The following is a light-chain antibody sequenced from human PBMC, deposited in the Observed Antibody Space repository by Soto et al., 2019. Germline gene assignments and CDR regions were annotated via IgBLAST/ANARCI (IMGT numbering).Light chain of an antibody. CDR2: EVY. J-gene: IGLJ1*01. CDR3: SSYVGTNSYV. V-gene: IGLV2-8*01. CDR1: SSDVGGYNY. Sequence: QSVRTQPPSASRAPGQAVTISCPGTSSDVGGYNYVSWYQQHPGKAPKLIIYEVYKRPSGVPDRFSGSKSGNTAALTVSGLQAEDEADYYCSSYVGTNSYVFGTGTKVTVL.